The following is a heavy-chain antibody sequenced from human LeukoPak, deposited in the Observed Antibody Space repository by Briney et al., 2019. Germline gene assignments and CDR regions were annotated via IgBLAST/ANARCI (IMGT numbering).Heavy chain of an antibody. CDR1: GGSISSYY. CDR2: IYYSGST. J-gene: IGHJ6*02. Sequence: SETLSLTCTVSGGSISSYYWSWIRQPPGKALEWIGYIYYSGSTNYNPSLKSPVTISVDTAKNQFSLKLSSVTAADTAVYYCARHLTNYYYGMDVWGQGTTVTVSS. V-gene: IGHV4-59*08. CDR3: ARHLTNYYYGMDV.